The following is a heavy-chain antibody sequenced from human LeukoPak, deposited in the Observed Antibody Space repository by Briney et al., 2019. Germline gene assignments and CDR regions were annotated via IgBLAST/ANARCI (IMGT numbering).Heavy chain of an antibody. J-gene: IGHJ3*02. D-gene: IGHD1-26*01. CDR2: IGGSADSA. CDR1: GFTFSSCG. CDR3: AKDSVAYNGIYDAFDI. Sequence: GGSLRLSCAASGFTFSSCGFHWVRQAPGKGLEWVSVIGGSADSADYADSVKGRFTISRDDSKNTLYLQMISLGSEDTAVYYCAKDSVAYNGIYDAFDIWGQGTMVTVSS. V-gene: IGHV3-23*01.